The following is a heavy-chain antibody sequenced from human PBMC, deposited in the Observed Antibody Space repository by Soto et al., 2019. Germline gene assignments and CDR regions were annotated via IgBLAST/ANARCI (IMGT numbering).Heavy chain of an antibody. CDR2: IIPIFGTA. CDR1: GGTFSSYA. Sequence: QVQLVQSGAEVKKPGSSVKVSCKASGGTFSSYAISWVRQAPGQGLAWMGGIIPIFGTANYAQKFQGRVTSTVDESTSTAYMELSSLRSEDTAVYYCARDANCSGGSCYSVRFDPWGQGTLVTVSS. V-gene: IGHV1-69*12. CDR3: ARDANCSGGSCYSVRFDP. D-gene: IGHD2-15*01. J-gene: IGHJ5*02.